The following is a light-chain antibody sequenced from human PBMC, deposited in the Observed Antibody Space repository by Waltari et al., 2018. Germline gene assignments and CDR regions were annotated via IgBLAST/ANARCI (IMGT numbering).Light chain of an antibody. CDR2: DVR. CDR3: SSYTSTTTLVV. V-gene: IGLV2-14*03. J-gene: IGLJ2*01. CDR1: STDIAFYDY. Sequence: QSALTQPASVSGSPGQSITIPCTGTSTDIAFYDYVSWYQQHPDKAPKLIISDVRDPPSGVTTRFSGSKSGNTAFLTISGLQAEDEADYYCSSYTSTTTLVVFGGGTKLTVL.